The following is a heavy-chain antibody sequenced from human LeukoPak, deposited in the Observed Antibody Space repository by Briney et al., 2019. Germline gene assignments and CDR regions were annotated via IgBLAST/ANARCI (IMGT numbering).Heavy chain of an antibody. CDR1: GGSISSNNYY. CDR3: ARRGPYYYDSSGPLDY. Sequence: SETLSLTCTVSGGSISSNNYYWSWIRQPPGKGLEWIGEINHSGSTNYNPSLKSRVTISVDTSKNQFSLKLSSVTAADTAVYYCARRGPYYYDSSGPLDYWGQGTLVTVSS. J-gene: IGHJ4*02. V-gene: IGHV4-39*07. CDR2: INHSGST. D-gene: IGHD3-22*01.